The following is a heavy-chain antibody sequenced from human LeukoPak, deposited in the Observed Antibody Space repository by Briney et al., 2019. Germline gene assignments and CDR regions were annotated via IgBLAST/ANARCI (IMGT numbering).Heavy chain of an antibody. V-gene: IGHV3-11*06. J-gene: IGHJ4*02. CDR1: GFTFSDFY. CDR3: ARHDYGDFHY. D-gene: IGHD4-17*01. Sequence: GGSLRLSCAASGFTFSDFYMSWIRQAPGKGLEWVSYISSNSRHTNYADSVKGRFTISRDNAKNSLYLQMNSLRAEDTAVYYCARHDYGDFHYWGQGTLVTVSS. CDR2: ISSNSRHT.